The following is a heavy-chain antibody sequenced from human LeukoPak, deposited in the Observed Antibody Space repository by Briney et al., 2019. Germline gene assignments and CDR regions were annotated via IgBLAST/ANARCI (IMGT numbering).Heavy chain of an antibody. D-gene: IGHD1-1*01. Sequence: PGGSLRLSCAASGFTFSSYAMHWVRQAPGKGLEYVSAISSNGGSTYYANSVKGRFTISRDNSKNTLYLQMGSLRSEDTAVYYCARAGPEVRDAFDIWGQGTMVTVSS. V-gene: IGHV3-64*01. CDR2: ISSNGGST. J-gene: IGHJ3*02. CDR1: GFTFSSYA. CDR3: ARAGPEVRDAFDI.